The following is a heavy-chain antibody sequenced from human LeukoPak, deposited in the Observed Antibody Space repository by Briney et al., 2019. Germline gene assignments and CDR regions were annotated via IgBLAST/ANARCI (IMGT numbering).Heavy chain of an antibody. CDR3: AKPAISSRGWYYDY. CDR2: ISGSGGST. V-gene: IGHV3-23*01. Sequence: PGGSLRLSCAASGFTFSSYGMSWVRQAPGKGLEWVSAISGSGGSTYYADSVKGRFTISRDNSKNPLYLQMNSLRAEDTAVYYCAKPAISSRGWYYDYWGQGTLVTVSS. D-gene: IGHD6-19*01. CDR1: GFTFSSYG. J-gene: IGHJ4*02.